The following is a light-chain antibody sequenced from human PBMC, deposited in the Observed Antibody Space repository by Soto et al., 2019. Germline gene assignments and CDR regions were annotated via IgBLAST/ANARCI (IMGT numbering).Light chain of an antibody. V-gene: IGKV1D-12*01. CDR1: QGINSW. J-gene: IGKJ3*01. Sequence: DIQMTQSPSSVSASLGDRVTITCRASQGINSWLAWYQQKPGKARQLLIYAASSLQSGVPSRFSGSGSGTDFSLTISSLQPEDFATYYYQQANSFPFAFGPGTKVYI. CDR2: AAS. CDR3: QQANSFPFA.